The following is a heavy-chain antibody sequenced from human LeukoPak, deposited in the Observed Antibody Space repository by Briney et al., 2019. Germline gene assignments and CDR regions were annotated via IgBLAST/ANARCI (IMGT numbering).Heavy chain of an antibody. V-gene: IGHV3-30-3*01. Sequence: PGRSLRLSCVASGFRFNTYAMHWVRQAPGTGLEWLTIISSDGGTKYYADSVKGRFTISRDNSKNTLYLQLNTVRPEDTALYYCARVPYCGSSNCYTPYFEYWGQGTLVTVSS. CDR3: ARVPYCGSSNCYTPYFEY. CDR2: ISSDGGTK. CDR1: GFRFNTYA. J-gene: IGHJ4*02. D-gene: IGHD2-2*02.